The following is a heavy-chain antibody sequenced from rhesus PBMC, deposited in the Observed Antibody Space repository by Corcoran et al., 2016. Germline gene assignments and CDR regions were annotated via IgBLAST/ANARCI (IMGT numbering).Heavy chain of an antibody. D-gene: IGHD6-31*01. J-gene: IGHJ4*01. CDR1: GGSISDSYR. CDR3: ARRSSGRSFDY. Sequence: QVQLQESGPGVVKPSETLSLTCAVSGGSISDSYRWSWIRQPPGKGLEWIGYIYGSSTSTNYNPSLKSRVTISKDTSKNQFSLKLSSVTAADTAVYYCARRSSGRSFDYWGQGVLVTVSS. CDR2: IYGSSTST. V-gene: IGHV4S10*01.